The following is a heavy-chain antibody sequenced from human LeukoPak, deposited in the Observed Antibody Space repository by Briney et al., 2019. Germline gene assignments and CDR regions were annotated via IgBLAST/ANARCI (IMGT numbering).Heavy chain of an antibody. V-gene: IGHV3-23*01. CDR3: AKQWLVLGPVDY. D-gene: IGHD6-19*01. CDR1: GFTFSSYA. Sequence: GGSLRLSCAASGFTFSSYAMNWVRQTPGKGLEWVSAISGSGGTTYYADSVKGRFTISRDDSNNTLYLQMNSLRAEDTAVYYRAKQWLVLGPVDYWGQGTLVTVSS. CDR2: ISGSGGTT. J-gene: IGHJ4*02.